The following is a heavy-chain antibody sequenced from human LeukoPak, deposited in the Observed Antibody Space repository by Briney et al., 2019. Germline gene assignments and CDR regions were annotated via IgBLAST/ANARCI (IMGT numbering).Heavy chain of an antibody. CDR2: INPNSGGT. V-gene: IGHV1-2*02. Sequence: ASVKVSCKASGYTFTGYYIHWVRQAPGQGLEWMGWINPNSGGTNYAQKFQGRVTMTRDTSISTAYMELSRLTSGDTAVYYCARDAIVRDYSNSDYWGQGTLVTVSS. CDR3: ARDAIVRDYSNSDY. J-gene: IGHJ4*02. CDR1: GYTFTGYY. D-gene: IGHD4-11*01.